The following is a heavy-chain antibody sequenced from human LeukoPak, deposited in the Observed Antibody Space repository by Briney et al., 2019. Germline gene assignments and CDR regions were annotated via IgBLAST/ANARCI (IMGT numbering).Heavy chain of an antibody. Sequence: QPGGSLRLSCVASGFTFRSYGLHCVRQAPGKGLEWVALIWNDGSNKYYADSVKGRSIISRDNSKNTLYLQMNSLRAEDTAIYYCAREWTRTGPFDYWGRGTLVTVSS. V-gene: IGHV3-33*01. D-gene: IGHD3/OR15-3a*01. CDR3: AREWTRTGPFDY. J-gene: IGHJ4*02. CDR1: GFTFRSYG. CDR2: IWNDGSNK.